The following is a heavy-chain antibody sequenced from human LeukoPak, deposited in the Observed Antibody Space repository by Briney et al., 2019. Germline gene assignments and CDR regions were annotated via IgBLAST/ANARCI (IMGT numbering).Heavy chain of an antibody. CDR2: IYRDGSNT. V-gene: IGHV3-74*01. D-gene: IGHD4-17*01. Sequence: PGGSLRLSCAASGFTFSNYWMHWVRQVPGKGLVWVSRIYRDGSNTDYADSVKGRFIISRDNVKNTLYLQMNSLRADDTAVYYCARGYGDPLGFDYWGQGTLVTVSS. CDR3: ARGYGDPLGFDY. CDR1: GFTFSNYW. J-gene: IGHJ4*02.